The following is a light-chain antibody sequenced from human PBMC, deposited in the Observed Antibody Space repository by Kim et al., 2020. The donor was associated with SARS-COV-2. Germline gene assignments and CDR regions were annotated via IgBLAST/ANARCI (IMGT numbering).Light chain of an antibody. Sequence: EIVMTQSPATLSVSPGERAALSCRASQSVSNNLAWYQQKPGQAPRLLIYGASTRATDIPARFSGSGSGTEFTLTISSLQSEDFAVYYCQQYNNWPRGTFGQGTKVDIK. CDR1: QSVSNN. CDR2: GAS. V-gene: IGKV3-15*01. CDR3: QQYNNWPRGT. J-gene: IGKJ1*01.